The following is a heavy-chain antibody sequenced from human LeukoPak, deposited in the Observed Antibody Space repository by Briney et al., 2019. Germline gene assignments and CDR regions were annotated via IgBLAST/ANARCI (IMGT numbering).Heavy chain of an antibody. CDR3: AKGLAWPQRTFDF. CDR2: ISGSGIRT. D-gene: IGHD5-24*01. CDR1: GITVSSYA. Sequence: GGSLRLSCTASGITVSSYAMSWVRQAPGKGLDWVSTISGSGIRTFYYADSVRGRFTISRDNSKNTLYLQMSSLRVEDTAVYYCAKGLAWPQRTFDFWGQGTLVSVSS. J-gene: IGHJ4*02. V-gene: IGHV3-23*01.